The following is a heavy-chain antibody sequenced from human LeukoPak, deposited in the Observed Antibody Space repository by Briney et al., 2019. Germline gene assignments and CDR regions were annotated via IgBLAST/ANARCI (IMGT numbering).Heavy chain of an antibody. CDR2: ISAYNGNT. CDR1: GYTFTSYG. V-gene: IGHV1-18*01. CDR3: VRDRLLLWFGELSGSPYYGMDV. J-gene: IGHJ6*02. D-gene: IGHD3-10*01. Sequence: VASVKVSCKASGYTFTSYGISWVRQAPGQGLEWMGWISAYNGNTNYAQKLQGRVTMTTDTSTSTAYMELRSLRSDDTAVYYCVRDRLLLWFGELSGSPYYGMDVWGQGTTVTVSS.